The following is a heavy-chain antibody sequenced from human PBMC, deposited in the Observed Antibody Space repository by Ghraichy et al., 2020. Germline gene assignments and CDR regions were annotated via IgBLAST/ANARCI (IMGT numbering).Heavy chain of an antibody. CDR3: ARDRLIYEKQYYYYGMDV. D-gene: IGHD5/OR15-5a*01. CDR2: ISSSGSTI. CDR1: GFTFSSYE. Sequence: AGSLRLSCAASGFTFSSYEINWVHQTPGKGLEWVSYISSSGSTIYYADSVKGRFTISRDNAKNSLYLQMNSLRAEDTAVYYCARDRLIYEKQYYYYGMDVWGQGTTVTVSS. V-gene: IGHV3-48*03. J-gene: IGHJ6*02.